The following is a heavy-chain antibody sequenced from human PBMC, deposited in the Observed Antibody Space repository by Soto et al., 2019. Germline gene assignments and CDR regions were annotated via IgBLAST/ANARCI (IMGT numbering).Heavy chain of an antibody. CDR3: AKVPRRSTGTRVDY. CDR2: ISGSCGST. J-gene: IGHJ4*02. CDR1: GFTFSSYA. D-gene: IGHD2-2*01. Sequence: GGSLRVSCAASGFTFSSYAMSCVRQAPGKGLEWVSAISGSCGSTYYAVSMKGRFTISRDNSKTALELQINRLRSEYTAVYYCAKVPRRSTGTRVDYCGQGTLVTAPQ. V-gene: IGHV3-23*01.